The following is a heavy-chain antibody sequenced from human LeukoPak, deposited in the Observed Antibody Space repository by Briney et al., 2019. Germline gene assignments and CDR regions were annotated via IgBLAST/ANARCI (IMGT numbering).Heavy chain of an antibody. Sequence: GGSLRLSCAASGFTFRNYEMNWVRQAPGKGLEWVSYISTSRSTTYYADSVKGRFTISRDNAKNSLFLQMNSLRAEDTAVYYCAREIQSRYMDYWGQGTLVTVSS. CDR2: ISTSRSTT. V-gene: IGHV3-48*03. CDR3: AREIQSRYMDY. J-gene: IGHJ4*02. CDR1: GFTFRNYE. D-gene: IGHD6-13*01.